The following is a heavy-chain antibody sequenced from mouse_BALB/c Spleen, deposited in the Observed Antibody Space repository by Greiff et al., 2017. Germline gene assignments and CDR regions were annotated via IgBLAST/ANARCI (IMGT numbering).Heavy chain of an antibody. J-gene: IGHJ3*01. V-gene: IGHV5-9-4*01. CDR1: GFTFSSYA. CDR2: ISSGGSYT. CDR3: AREGLRGIDCYGSSPAWFAY. D-gene: IGHD1-1*01. Sequence: EVKLVESGGGLVKPGGSLKLSCAASGFTFSSYAMSWVRQSPEKRLEWVAEISSGGSYTYYPDTVTGRITISRDNAKNTLYLEMSSLRSEDTAMYYCAREGLRGIDCYGSSPAWFAYWGQGTLVTVSA.